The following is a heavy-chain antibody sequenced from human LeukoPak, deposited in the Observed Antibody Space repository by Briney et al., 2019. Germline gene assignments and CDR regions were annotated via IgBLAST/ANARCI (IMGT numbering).Heavy chain of an antibody. CDR3: ARVQFWSGYSDWFDP. CDR1: GFTFSYYA. V-gene: IGHV3-11*01. D-gene: IGHD3-3*01. CDR2: ISSSGSTI. Sequence: PGGSLRLSCAASGFTFSYYAMHWVRQAPGKGLEWVSYISSSGSTIYYADSVKGRFTISRDNAKNSLYLQMNSLRAEDTAVYYCARVQFWSGYSDWFDPWGQGTLVTVSS. J-gene: IGHJ5*02.